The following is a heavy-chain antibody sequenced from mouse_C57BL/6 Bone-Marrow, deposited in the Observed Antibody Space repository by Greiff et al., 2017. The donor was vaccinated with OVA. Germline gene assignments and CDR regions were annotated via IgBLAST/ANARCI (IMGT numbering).Heavy chain of an antibody. Sequence: VQLQQSGPELVKPGASVKISCKASGYAFSSSWMNWVKQRPGKGLEWIGRIYPGDGDTNYTGKFKGKATLTADKSSSTAYMQLSSLTSEYAAVYFCARHEDGYYASYFDYWGQGTTLTVSS. D-gene: IGHD2-3*01. J-gene: IGHJ2*01. CDR2: IYPGDGDT. CDR1: GYAFSSSW. V-gene: IGHV1-82*01. CDR3: ARHEDGYYASYFDY.